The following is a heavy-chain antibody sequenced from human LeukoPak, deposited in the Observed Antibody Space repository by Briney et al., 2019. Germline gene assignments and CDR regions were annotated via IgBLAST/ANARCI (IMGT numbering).Heavy chain of an antibody. J-gene: IGHJ5*02. CDR1: GFTFSNSW. V-gene: IGHV3-74*01. CDR2: INRDGSFT. Sequence: GGPLRLSCAASGFTFSNSWMHWLRQPPGKGLVHVSRINRDGSFTDYADFVKGRFTISRDNAKNILYLHMNSLSADDTAVYYCAKDAVSGAADPWGQGILVTVSS. CDR3: AKDAVSGAADP. D-gene: IGHD3-3*01.